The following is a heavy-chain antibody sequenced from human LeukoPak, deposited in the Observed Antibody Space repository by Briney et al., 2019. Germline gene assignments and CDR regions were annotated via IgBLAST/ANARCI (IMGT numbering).Heavy chain of an antibody. CDR1: GYTFTGYY. D-gene: IGHD4-11*01. CDR2: INPNSGGT. CDR3: ARDTPPGTTATASTSHGMDV. Sequence: ASVKVSCKASGYTFTGYYMHWVRQAPGQGLEWMGWINPNSGGTNYAQKFQGRVTMTRDTSISTAYMELSRLRSDDTAVYYCARDTPPGTTATASTSHGMDVWGQGTTVTVSS. V-gene: IGHV1-2*02. J-gene: IGHJ6*02.